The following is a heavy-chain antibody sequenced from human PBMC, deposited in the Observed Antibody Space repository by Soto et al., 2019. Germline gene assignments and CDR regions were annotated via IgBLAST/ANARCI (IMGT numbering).Heavy chain of an antibody. CDR3: TRDIGGWVAY. CDR2: INEDGRII. J-gene: IGHJ4*02. Sequence: EVQLVESGGGLVQPGGSLRLSCAASGFTFSNFWMHWVRQVPGKGLMWVSRINEDGRIIDYADSVKGRFTISRDNPRDTLNLEMNSQRAENTATYNCTRDIGGWVAYWGQGDMATVAS. V-gene: IGHV3-74*01. D-gene: IGHD3-10*01. CDR1: GFTFSNFW.